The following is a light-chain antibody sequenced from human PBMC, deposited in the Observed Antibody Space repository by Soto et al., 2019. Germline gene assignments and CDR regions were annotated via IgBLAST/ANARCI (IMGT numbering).Light chain of an antibody. CDR3: QQYGSSYT. J-gene: IGKJ3*01. CDR1: QSVNNNY. CDR2: GAS. Sequence: EIVLTQSPGTLSLSPGERATLSCRASQSVNNNYLAWYQQKPGQPPRLLIYGASSRAIGIPDRFSGGGSGPDFTLTISRLEPEDVAVYYCQQYGSSYTFGPGTKVDIK. V-gene: IGKV3-20*01.